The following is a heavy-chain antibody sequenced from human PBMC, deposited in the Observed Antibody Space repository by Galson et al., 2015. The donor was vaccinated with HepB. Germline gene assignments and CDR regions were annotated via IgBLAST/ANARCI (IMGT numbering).Heavy chain of an antibody. V-gene: IGHV3-74*01. CDR2: INSDGSST. J-gene: IGHJ3*02. CDR1: GFTFSSYW. Sequence: SLRLSCAASGFTFSSYWMHWVRQAPGKGLVWVSRINSDGSSTSYADSVKGRFTISRDNAKNTLYLQMNSLRAEDTAVYYCARDRGELLWFGEPHDAFDIWGQGTMVTVSS. D-gene: IGHD3-10*01. CDR3: ARDRGELLWFGEPHDAFDI.